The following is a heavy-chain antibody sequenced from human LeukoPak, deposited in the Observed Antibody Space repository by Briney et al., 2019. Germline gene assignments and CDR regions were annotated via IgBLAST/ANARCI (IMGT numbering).Heavy chain of an antibody. CDR3: ARDGTWYKRGLDY. D-gene: IGHD1-1*01. J-gene: IGHJ4*02. V-gene: IGHV4-39*07. CDR2: IYYSGST. Sequence: SETLSLTCTVSGGSISSSSYYWGWVRQPPGKGLEWIGSIYYSGSTYYNPSLKSRVTISVDTSKNQFSLKLSSVTAADTAVYYCARDGTWYKRGLDYWGQGTLVTVSS. CDR1: GGSISSSSYY.